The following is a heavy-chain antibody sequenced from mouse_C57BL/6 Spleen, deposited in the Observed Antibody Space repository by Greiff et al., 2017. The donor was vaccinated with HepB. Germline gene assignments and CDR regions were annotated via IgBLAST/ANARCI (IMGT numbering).Heavy chain of an antibody. Sequence: QVQLQQPGAELVKPGASVKLSCKASVYTFTSYWMHWVKQRPGQGLEWIGMIHPNSGSTNYNEKFKSKATLTVDKSSSTAYMQLSSLTSEDSAVYYCAREGMVTTYYFDYWGQGTTLTVSS. CDR3: AREGMVTTYYFDY. CDR2: IHPNSGST. V-gene: IGHV1-64*01. CDR1: VYTFTSYW. D-gene: IGHD2-2*01. J-gene: IGHJ2*01.